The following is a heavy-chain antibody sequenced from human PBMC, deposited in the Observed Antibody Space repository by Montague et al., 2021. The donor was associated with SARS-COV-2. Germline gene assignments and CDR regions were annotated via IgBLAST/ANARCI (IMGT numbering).Heavy chain of an antibody. Sequence: CAISGDSVSTNSGTWNWDRLSPSTGLEWLGRTYYRTEWYSDYSVSVKSRISINPDTSKNQFSLQLNSVTPEDTAVYYCARTESGSCGDGNCYQYFFNYWGQGTLVTVSS. V-gene: IGHV6-1*01. D-gene: IGHD2-21*01. J-gene: IGHJ4*02. CDR2: TYYRTEWYS. CDR3: ARTESGSCGDGNCYQYFFNY. CDR1: GDSVSTNSGT.